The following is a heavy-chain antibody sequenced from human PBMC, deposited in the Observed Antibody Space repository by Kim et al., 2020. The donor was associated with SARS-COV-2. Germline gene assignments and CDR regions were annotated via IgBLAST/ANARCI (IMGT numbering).Heavy chain of an antibody. J-gene: IGHJ5*02. CDR3: ARSPFSYDSSGYNNWFDP. V-gene: IGHV4-31*02. D-gene: IGHD3-22*01. Sequence: KSRVTISVNTSKNQFSLKLSSVTAADTAGYYCARSPFSYDSSGYNNWFDPWGQGTLVTVSS.